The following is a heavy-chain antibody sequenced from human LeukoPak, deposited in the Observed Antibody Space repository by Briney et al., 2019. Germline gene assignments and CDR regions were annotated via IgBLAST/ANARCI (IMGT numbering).Heavy chain of an antibody. CDR3: AGSPRYSSGWYLDY. J-gene: IGHJ4*02. Sequence: GGSLRLSCAASGFTFSSYAMHWVRQAPGKGLEWVAVISYDGSNKYYADSVKGRFTVSRDNSKNTLYLQMNSPRAEDTAVYYCAGSPRYSSGWYLDYWGQGTLVTVSS. D-gene: IGHD6-19*01. V-gene: IGHV3-30-3*01. CDR2: ISYDGSNK. CDR1: GFTFSSYA.